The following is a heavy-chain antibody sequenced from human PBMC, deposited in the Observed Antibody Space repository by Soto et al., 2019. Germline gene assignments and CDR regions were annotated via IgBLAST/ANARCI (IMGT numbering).Heavy chain of an antibody. CDR3: ARAGSYRYFDY. CDR1: GGSVSSGGYY. CDR2: IYYSGST. D-gene: IGHD3-10*01. Sequence: QVQLQESGPGLVKPSETLSLTCSVSGGSVSSGGYYWSWIRQPPGKGLEWIGCIYYSGSTDYNASLKSRVTMSLDKSKNQLSLKLNSVTAADTAVYFCARAGSYRYFDYWGQGTLVTVSS. J-gene: IGHJ4*02. V-gene: IGHV4-61*08.